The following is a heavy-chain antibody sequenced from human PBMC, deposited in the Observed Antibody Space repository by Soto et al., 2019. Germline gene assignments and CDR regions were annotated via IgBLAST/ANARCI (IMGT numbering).Heavy chain of an antibody. J-gene: IGHJ6*04. V-gene: IGHV3-48*01. D-gene: IGHD3-3*01. CDR2: ISSSSSTI. CDR1: GVSLRSYR. Sequence: GGSLGLSCAASGVSLRSYRMNWVRQAPGKGLEWVSYISSSSSTIYYADSVKGRFTISRDNAKNSLYLQMNSLRAEDTAVYYCARESYDFWSAGGGMDVWGKGTTVTVSS. CDR3: ARESYDFWSAGGGMDV.